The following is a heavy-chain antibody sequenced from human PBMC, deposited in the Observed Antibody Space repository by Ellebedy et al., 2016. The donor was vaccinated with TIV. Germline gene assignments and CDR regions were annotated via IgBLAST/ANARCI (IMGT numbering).Heavy chain of an antibody. V-gene: IGHV3-7*03. CDR1: GFTFNSYW. J-gene: IGHJ6*02. CDR3: VSDGAYGDYSPGYYGMDV. D-gene: IGHD3-22*01. Sequence: GESLKISSAASGFTFNSYWMSWVRQAPGKGLEWVANINQDGSRIYYVDSVKGRFTISRNNAKNSVYLRMNTLRVDDTAVYHCVSDGAYGDYSPGYYGMDVWGQGTTVTVSS. CDR2: INQDGSRI.